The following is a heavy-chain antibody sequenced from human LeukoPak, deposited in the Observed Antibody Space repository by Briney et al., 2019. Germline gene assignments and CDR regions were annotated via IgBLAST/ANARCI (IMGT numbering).Heavy chain of an antibody. CDR2: ISSSSSYI. J-gene: IGHJ3*02. CDR3: ARGPYDSSGYYLQGAFDI. Sequence: GGSLRLFCAASGFTFSIYSMNWVRQAPGKGLEWVSSISSSSSYIYHAHSVKGRFTISRDNAKNSLYLQMNSLRAEDTAVYYCARGPYDSSGYYLQGAFDIWGQGTMVTVSS. D-gene: IGHD3-22*01. V-gene: IGHV3-21*01. CDR1: GFTFSIYS.